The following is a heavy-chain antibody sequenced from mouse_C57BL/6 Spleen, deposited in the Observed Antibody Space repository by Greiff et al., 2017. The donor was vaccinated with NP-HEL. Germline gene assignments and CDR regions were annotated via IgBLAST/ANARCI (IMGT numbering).Heavy chain of an antibody. J-gene: IGHJ4*01. D-gene: IGHD1-1*01. Sequence: QVQLQQSGAELVKPGASVKISCKASGYAFSSYWMNWVKQRPGKGLEWIGQIYPGDGDTNYNGKFKGKATLTADKSSSTAYMQLSSLTSEDSAVYFCAREYYGSSGDYAMDYWGQGTSVTVSS. CDR2: IYPGDGDT. V-gene: IGHV1-80*01. CDR3: AREYYGSSGDYAMDY. CDR1: GYAFSSYW.